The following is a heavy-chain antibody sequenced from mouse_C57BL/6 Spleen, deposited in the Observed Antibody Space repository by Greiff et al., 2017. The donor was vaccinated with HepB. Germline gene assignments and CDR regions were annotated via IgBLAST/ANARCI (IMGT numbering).Heavy chain of an antibody. D-gene: IGHD1-1*01. CDR2: ILPGSGST. CDR3: ARALLFITTVVAPFGY. CDR1: GYTFTGYW. Sequence: QVQLKQSGAELMKPGASVKLSCKATGYTFTGYWIEWVKQRPGHGLEWIGEILPGSGSTNYNEKFKGKATFTADTSSNTAYMQLSSLTTEDSAIYYCARALLFITTVVAPFGYWGQGTTLTVSS. V-gene: IGHV1-9*01. J-gene: IGHJ2*01.